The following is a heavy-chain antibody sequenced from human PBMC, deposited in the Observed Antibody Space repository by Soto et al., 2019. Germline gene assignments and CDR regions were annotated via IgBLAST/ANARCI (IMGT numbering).Heavy chain of an antibody. V-gene: IGHV3-48*01. D-gene: IGHD6-19*01. CDR2: ISSSSTI. CDR1: GFTFSTYS. CDR3: ARERGSGWTFDY. Sequence: GGSLRLSCAASGFTFSTYSMNWVRQAPGKGLEWVSSISSSSTIYYADSVKGRFTISRDNVQNSLYLQMHSLRAEDTAVYYCARERGSGWTFDYWGQGTLVTGSS. J-gene: IGHJ4*02.